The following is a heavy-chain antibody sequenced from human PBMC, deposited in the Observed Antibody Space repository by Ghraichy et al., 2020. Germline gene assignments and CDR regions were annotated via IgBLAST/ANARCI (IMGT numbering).Heavy chain of an antibody. D-gene: IGHD3-10*01. CDR3: ARGRYYYGSGSYYKTRFYYMDV. V-gene: IGHV3-53*01. CDR1: GFTVSSNY. CDR2: IYSGGST. J-gene: IGHJ6*03. Sequence: GESLNISCAASGFTVSSNYMSWVRQAPGKGLEWVSVIYSGGSTYYADSVKGRFTISRDNSKNTLYLQMNSLRAEDTAVYYCARGRYYYGSGSYYKTRFYYMDVWGKGTTVTVSS.